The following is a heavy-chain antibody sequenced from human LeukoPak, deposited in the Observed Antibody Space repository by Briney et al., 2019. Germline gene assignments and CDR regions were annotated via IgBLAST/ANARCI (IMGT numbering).Heavy chain of an antibody. V-gene: IGHV3-21*01. J-gene: IGHJ4*02. CDR1: GFTFSSYS. CDR3: ARGEYGSGSYHIDY. D-gene: IGHD3-10*01. Sequence: PGGSLRLSCVGSGFTFSSYSMNWVRQAPGKGLEWVSFISSSSSYIYYADSVKGRFTISRDNAKNSLYLQMNSLRAEDTAVYYCARGEYGSGSYHIDYWGQGTLVTVSS. CDR2: ISSSSSYI.